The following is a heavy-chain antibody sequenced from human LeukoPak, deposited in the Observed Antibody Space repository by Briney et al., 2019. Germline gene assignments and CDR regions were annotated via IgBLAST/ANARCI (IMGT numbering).Heavy chain of an antibody. CDR2: INKSGNT. CDR3: ARTCYYETTGPQDAFDI. Sequence: SETLSLTCTVSGYSIRTDYYWGWIRQPPGKGPQWIGTINKSGNTYYNPSLKSRVAMSVDTSKNQFSLKLRSVTAADTAVYYCARTCYYETTGPQDAFDIWGQGTMVTVSS. CDR1: GYSIRTDYY. D-gene: IGHD3-22*01. V-gene: IGHV4-38-2*02. J-gene: IGHJ3*02.